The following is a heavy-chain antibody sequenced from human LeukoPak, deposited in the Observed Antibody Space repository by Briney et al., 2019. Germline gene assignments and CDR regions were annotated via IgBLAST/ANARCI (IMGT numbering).Heavy chain of an antibody. Sequence: SETLSLTCTVSGDSISSARYYWSWIRQPAGKGLEWIGRIYTSGSTNYNPSLKSLVTISVDTSKNQFSLKLSSVTAADTAVYYCAREASSRYPLFDYWGQGTLVTVSS. CDR2: IYTSGST. J-gene: IGHJ4*02. V-gene: IGHV4-61*02. D-gene: IGHD6-13*01. CDR1: GDSISSARYY. CDR3: AREASSRYPLFDY.